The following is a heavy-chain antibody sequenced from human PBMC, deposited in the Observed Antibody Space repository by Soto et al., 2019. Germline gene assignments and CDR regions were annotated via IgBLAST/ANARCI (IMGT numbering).Heavy chain of an antibody. Sequence: EVQLVESGGGLVKPGGSLRLSCAASGFTFSNYSLNWVRQAPGKGLEWVSVISSRSNHIYYADSVRGRFTISRDNAKNSLYLQMNSLRAEDTAVYYCAKDRGRGSPVSGGMDVWGQGTTVNVSS. J-gene: IGHJ6*02. CDR2: ISSRSNHI. CDR1: GFTFSNYS. D-gene: IGHD3-10*01. V-gene: IGHV3-21*02. CDR3: AKDRGRGSPVSGGMDV.